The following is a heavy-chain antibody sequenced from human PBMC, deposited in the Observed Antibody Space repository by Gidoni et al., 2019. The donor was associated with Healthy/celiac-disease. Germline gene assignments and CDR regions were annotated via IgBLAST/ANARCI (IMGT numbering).Heavy chain of an antibody. CDR3: AAGTYYDFWSGQPGGYYYYMDV. CDR1: GGTFSSYA. Sequence: QVQLVQSGAEVKKPGSSVKVSCKASGGTFSSYAISWVRQAPGQGLEWMGGIIPIFGTANYAQKFQGRVTITADESTSTAYMELSSLRSEDTAVYYCAAGTYYDFWSGQPGGYYYYMDVWGKGTTVTVSS. D-gene: IGHD3-3*01. J-gene: IGHJ6*03. CDR2: IIPIFGTA. V-gene: IGHV1-69*01.